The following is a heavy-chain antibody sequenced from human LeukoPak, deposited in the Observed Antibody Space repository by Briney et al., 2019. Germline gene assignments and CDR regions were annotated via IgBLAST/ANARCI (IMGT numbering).Heavy chain of an antibody. V-gene: IGHV3-21*01. CDR3: ARAGPADEDAFDI. D-gene: IGHD6-25*01. CDR2: ISSSSSYI. J-gene: IGHJ3*02. Sequence: GGSLRLSCAASGFTFSSYSMNWVRQAPGKGLEWVSSISSSSSYIYYADSVRGRFTTSRDNAKNSLYLQMNSLRAEDTAVYYCARAGPADEDAFDIWGQGTMVTVSS. CDR1: GFTFSSYS.